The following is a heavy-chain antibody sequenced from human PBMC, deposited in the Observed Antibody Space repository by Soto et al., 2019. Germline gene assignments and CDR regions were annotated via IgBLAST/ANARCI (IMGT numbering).Heavy chain of an antibody. V-gene: IGHV1-69*13. CDR1: GGTFSSYA. J-gene: IGHJ6*02. D-gene: IGHD2-15*01. Sequence: ASVKVSCKASGGTFSSYAISWVRQAPGQGLEWMGGIIPIFGTANYAQKFQGRVTITADESTSTAYMELSSLRSEDTAVYYCARDGYIGADSHNYYYGMDVWGQGTTVPVS. CDR2: IIPIFGTA. CDR3: ARDGYIGADSHNYYYGMDV.